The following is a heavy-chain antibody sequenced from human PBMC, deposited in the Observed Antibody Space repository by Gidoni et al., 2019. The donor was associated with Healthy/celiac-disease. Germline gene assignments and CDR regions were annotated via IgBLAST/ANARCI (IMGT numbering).Heavy chain of an antibody. CDR2: IYYSGST. CDR3: ARHPFLVGAKIFDY. J-gene: IGHJ4*02. D-gene: IGHD1-26*01. CDR1: GGSISSSSYY. Sequence: QLQLQESGPGLVKPSETLSLTCTVSGGSISSSSYYWGWLRQPPGKGLEWIGSIYYSGSTYYNPSLKSRVTISVDTSKNQFSLKLSSVTAADTAVYYCARHPFLVGAKIFDYWGQGTLVTVSS. V-gene: IGHV4-39*01.